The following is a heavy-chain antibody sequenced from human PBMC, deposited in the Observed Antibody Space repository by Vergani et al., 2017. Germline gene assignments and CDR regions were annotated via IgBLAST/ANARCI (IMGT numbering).Heavy chain of an antibody. V-gene: IGHV3-7*01. J-gene: IGHJ6*02. CDR3: ARDCSGGSCYVRVRADYGMDV. Sequence: EVQLVESGGGLVQPGGSLRLSCAASGFTFSSYWMSWVRQAPGKGLEWVANIKQDGSEKYYVDSVKGRFTISRDNAKNSLYLQMNSLRAEDTAVYYCARDCSGGSCYVRVRADYGMDVWGQXP. D-gene: IGHD2-15*01. CDR2: IKQDGSEK. CDR1: GFTFSSYW.